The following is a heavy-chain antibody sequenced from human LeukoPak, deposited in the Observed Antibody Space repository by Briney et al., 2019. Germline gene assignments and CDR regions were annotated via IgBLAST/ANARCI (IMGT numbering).Heavy chain of an antibody. D-gene: IGHD6-6*01. CDR2: IKTDGSVK. Sequence: GGSLRLSCAASGFTFTNYWMSWVRQAPGKGREWVANIKTDGSVKYYVDSVKGRFAISRDNAKNSLYLQMNSLRSEDTAVYYCARVGYSSSSTDYWGQGTLVTVSS. CDR1: GFTFTNYW. J-gene: IGHJ4*02. CDR3: ARVGYSSSSTDY. V-gene: IGHV3-7*01.